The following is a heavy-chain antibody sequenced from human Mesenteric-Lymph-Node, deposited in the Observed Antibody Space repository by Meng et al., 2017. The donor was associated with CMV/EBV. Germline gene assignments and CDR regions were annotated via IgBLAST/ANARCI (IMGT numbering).Heavy chain of an antibody. D-gene: IGHD6-6*01. CDR3: ASTGHSSSSYYGMDV. J-gene: IGHJ6*02. CDR1: GFSFNNYA. Sequence: GGSLRLSCAASGFSFNNYAIHWVRQTPGKGLEWVAVISYDGSNTYLADSVKGRFTISRDNSMNTLYLQMNSLRAEDTAVYYCASTGHSSSSYYGMDVWGQGTTVTVSS. V-gene: IGHV3-30*14. CDR2: ISYDGSNT.